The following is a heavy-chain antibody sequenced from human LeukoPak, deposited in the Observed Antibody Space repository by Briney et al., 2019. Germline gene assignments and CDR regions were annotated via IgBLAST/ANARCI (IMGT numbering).Heavy chain of an antibody. V-gene: IGHV3-21*01. CDR2: ISSSGSYI. J-gene: IGHJ4*02. CDR3: ARDSRGYSGYDLGKYYFDY. CDR1: GFTFSSYS. D-gene: IGHD5-12*01. Sequence: PGGSLRLSCAASGFTFSSYSMNWVRQAPGKGLEWVSSISSSGSYIYYADSVKGRFTISRDNAKNSLYLQMNSLRAEDTAVYYCARDSRGYSGYDLGKYYFDYWGQGTLVTVSS.